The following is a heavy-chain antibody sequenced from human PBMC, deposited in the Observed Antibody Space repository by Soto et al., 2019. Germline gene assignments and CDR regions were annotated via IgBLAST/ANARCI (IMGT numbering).Heavy chain of an antibody. CDR2: IHYTGRT. CDR3: AVSRYCRGSSCDFYYSLGIDV. V-gene: IGHV4-31*03. CDR1: GGSISSGDFY. D-gene: IGHD2-2*01. Sequence: TLSLTSTVSGGSISSGDFYWGWIRQHPGKGLEWIGYIHYTGRTSYNPSLKRRVTISVDATTNQFYLKLSSVTAADTAGYYCAVSRYCRGSSCDFYYSLGIDVWGQGTTVT. J-gene: IGHJ6*01.